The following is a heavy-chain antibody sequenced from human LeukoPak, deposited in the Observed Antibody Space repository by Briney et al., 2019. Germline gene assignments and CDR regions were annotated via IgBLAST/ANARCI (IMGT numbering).Heavy chain of an antibody. CDR1: GASISTYH. CDR3: AKKDGDF. Sequence: PSETLSLTCAVSGASISTYHWTWIRQSAGKGLEWIGRIFSSGSTDLNPSLKSRVALSLDTSQNQLSLRLTSMTAADTAIYYCAKKDGDFWGQGTLVTVSS. J-gene: IGHJ4*02. V-gene: IGHV4-59*10. CDR2: IFSSGST. D-gene: IGHD2-15*01.